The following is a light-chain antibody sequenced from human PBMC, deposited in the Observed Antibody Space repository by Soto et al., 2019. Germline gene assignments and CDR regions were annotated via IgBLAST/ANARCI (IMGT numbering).Light chain of an antibody. J-gene: IGKJ5*01. CDR2: GAS. V-gene: IGKV3-11*01. Sequence: ENVLTQFPDTPFLFPVEKGTLSCGAIQSVGNNFLAWYQQKPGQAPTLLIYGASTRATGVPARFSGSGSGTDFTLTISSLEPEDFAVYYCHQRSNWPPDTFGQGTRLEI. CDR1: QSVGNNF. CDR3: HQRSNWPPDT.